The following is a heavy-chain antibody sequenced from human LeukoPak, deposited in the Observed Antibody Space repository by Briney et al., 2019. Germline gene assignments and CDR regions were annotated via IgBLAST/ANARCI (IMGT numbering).Heavy chain of an antibody. J-gene: IGHJ4*02. CDR1: GFTFSSYA. CDR3: ARDLADSSGYYSYFDY. D-gene: IGHD3-22*01. V-gene: IGHV3-30-3*01. Sequence: GRSLRLSCAASGFTFSSYAMHWVRQAPGKGLEWVAVISYDGSNKYYADSVKGRFTISRDNSKNTLYLQMNSLRAEDTAVYYCARDLADSSGYYSYFDYWGQGTLVTVSS. CDR2: ISYDGSNK.